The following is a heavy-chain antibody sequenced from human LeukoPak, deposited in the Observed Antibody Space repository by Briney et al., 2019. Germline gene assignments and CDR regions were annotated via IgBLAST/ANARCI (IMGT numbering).Heavy chain of an antibody. Sequence: GRSLRLSCAASGFTFSSYGMHWVRQAPGKGLEWVAVISYDGSNKYYADSVKGRFTISRDNSKNTLYLQMNSLRAEDTAVYYCAREGREQWPAPNWFDPWGQGTLVTVSS. CDR3: AREGREQWPAPNWFDP. D-gene: IGHD6-19*01. CDR2: ISYDGSNK. CDR1: GFTFSSYG. V-gene: IGHV3-30*03. J-gene: IGHJ5*02.